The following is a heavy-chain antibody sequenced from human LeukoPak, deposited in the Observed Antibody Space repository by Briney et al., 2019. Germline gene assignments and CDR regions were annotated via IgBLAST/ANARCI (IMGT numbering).Heavy chain of an antibody. J-gene: IGHJ6*03. CDR1: GFTFSSYA. V-gene: IGHV3-30-3*01. CDR3: AKTSSGRYYMDV. D-gene: IGHD6-25*01. Sequence: GGSLRLSCAASGFTFSSYAMHWVRQAPGKGLEWVAVISYDGSNKYYADSVKGRFTISRDNSKNTLYLQMNSLRAEDTAVYYCAKTSSGRYYMDVWGKGTTVTVSS. CDR2: ISYDGSNK.